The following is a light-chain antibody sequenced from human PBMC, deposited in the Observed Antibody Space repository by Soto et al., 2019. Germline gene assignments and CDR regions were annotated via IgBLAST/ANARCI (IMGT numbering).Light chain of an antibody. Sequence: DIQMTQSPSSLSASVGERVTITCRASQSISSYLNWYQQKPGKAPKLLIYAASSLQSGVPSRFSGSGSGTYFTLTISSLQPEDFATYYCQQSYSTPPTFGQGTNVDIK. CDR1: QSISSY. J-gene: IGKJ1*01. CDR2: AAS. V-gene: IGKV1-39*01. CDR3: QQSYSTPPT.